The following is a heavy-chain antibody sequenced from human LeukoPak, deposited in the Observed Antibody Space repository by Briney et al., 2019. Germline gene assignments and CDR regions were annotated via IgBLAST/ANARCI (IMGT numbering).Heavy chain of an antibody. CDR2: IKPDGSDK. V-gene: IGHV3-7*03. CDR3: AREDWYHLDY. Sequence: GGSLRLSCVVSRFTFSNSWVTWDRRAPGKGLEWVATIKPDGSDKYYVDSVKGRFTISRDNAKNSLYLQMNSLRIEDTAVYYCAREDWYHLDYWGQGTLVIVFS. D-gene: IGHD3/OR15-3a*01. CDR1: RFTFSNSW. J-gene: IGHJ4*02.